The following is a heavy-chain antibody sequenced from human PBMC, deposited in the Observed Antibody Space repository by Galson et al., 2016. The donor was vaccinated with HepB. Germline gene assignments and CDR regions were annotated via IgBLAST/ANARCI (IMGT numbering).Heavy chain of an antibody. D-gene: IGHD3-22*01. Sequence: SVKVSCKASGYTFTSYGISWVRQAPGQGLEWMGWISAYNGNTNYAQQLQGRVTMTTGTSTSTAYMELRSLRSDDTAVYYCARVPDYYDSSGYYYSFDYWGQGTLVTVSS. CDR2: ISAYNGNT. J-gene: IGHJ4*02. V-gene: IGHV1-18*01. CDR3: ARVPDYYDSSGYYYSFDY. CDR1: GYTFTSYG.